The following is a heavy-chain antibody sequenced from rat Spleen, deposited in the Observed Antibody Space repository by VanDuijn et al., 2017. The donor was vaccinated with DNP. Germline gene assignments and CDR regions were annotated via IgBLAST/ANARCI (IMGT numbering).Heavy chain of an antibody. CDR3: ARAYYDGTYYPNWYFDF. V-gene: IGHV3-1*01. CDR2: ISYSGST. J-gene: IGHJ1*01. Sequence: EVQLQESGPGLVKPSQSLSLTCSVTGYSITSNYWGWIRKFPGNKMEWMGYISYSGSTGYSPSLKSRISITRDTSKRQFFLQLNSVTTEDTATYYCARAYYDGTYYPNWYFDFWGPGTTVTVSS. CDR1: GYSITSNY. D-gene: IGHD1-12*02.